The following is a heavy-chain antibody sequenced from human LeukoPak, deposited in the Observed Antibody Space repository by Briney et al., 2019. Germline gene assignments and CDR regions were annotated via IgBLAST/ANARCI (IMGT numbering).Heavy chain of an antibody. V-gene: IGHV1-69*13. Sequence: ASVKVSCKASGYTFTDYYIHWVRQAPGQGLEWMGGIIPIFGTANYAQKFQGRVTITADESTSTAYMELSSLRSEDTAVYYCARGMDYYDSSGYYLDCWGQGTLVTVSS. CDR3: ARGMDYYDSSGYYLDC. CDR2: IIPIFGTA. CDR1: GYTFTDYY. J-gene: IGHJ4*02. D-gene: IGHD3-22*01.